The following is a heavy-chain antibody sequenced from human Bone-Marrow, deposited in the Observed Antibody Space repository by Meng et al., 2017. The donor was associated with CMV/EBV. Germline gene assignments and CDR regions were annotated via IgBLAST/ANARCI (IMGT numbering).Heavy chain of an antibody. V-gene: IGHV3-11*04. J-gene: IGHJ5*02. CDR3: ASGSRTASHP. CDR2: ISSSGSTI. CDR1: GFTFSDYY. Sequence: GESLKISCAASGFTFSDYYMSWIRQAPGKGLEWVSYISSSGSTIYYADSAKGRFTISRDNAKNSLYLQMSSLRAGDSAVYYCASGSRTASHPWGQGTRVTGSS. D-gene: IGHD1-1*01.